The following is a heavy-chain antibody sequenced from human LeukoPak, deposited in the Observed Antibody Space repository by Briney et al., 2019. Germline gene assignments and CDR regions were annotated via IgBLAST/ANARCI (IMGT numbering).Heavy chain of an antibody. J-gene: IGHJ4*02. CDR3: VRTPPFIAAAGPTIDY. CDR1: GGSFSGYY. Sequence: SETLSLTCAVYGGSFSGYYWSWIRQPPGKGLEWIGEINHSGSTNYNPSLKSRVTISVDTSKNQFSLKLSSVTAADTAVYYCVRTPPFIAAAGPTIDYWGQGTLVTVSS. CDR2: INHSGST. V-gene: IGHV4-34*01. D-gene: IGHD6-13*01.